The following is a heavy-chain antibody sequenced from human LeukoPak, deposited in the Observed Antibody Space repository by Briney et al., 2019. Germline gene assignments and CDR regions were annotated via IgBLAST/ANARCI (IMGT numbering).Heavy chain of an antibody. CDR3: AREATTNYYDSSGYLN. Sequence: KPSETLSLTCTVSGGSISSSSYYWGWIRQPPGKGLEWIGYIYYSGSTYYNPSLKSRVTISVDTSKNQFSLKLSSVTAADTAVYYCAREATTNYYDSSGYLNWGQGTLVTVSS. V-gene: IGHV4-31*03. CDR1: GGSISSSSYY. J-gene: IGHJ4*02. CDR2: IYYSGST. D-gene: IGHD3-22*01.